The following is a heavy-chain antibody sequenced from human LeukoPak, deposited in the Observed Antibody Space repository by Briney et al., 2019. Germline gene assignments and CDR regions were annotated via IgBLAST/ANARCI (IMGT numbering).Heavy chain of an antibody. D-gene: IGHD3-3*01. V-gene: IGHV4-38-2*01. Sequence: SETLSLTCDVSGYSITTDYYRGWIRQPPGKGLEWIGSIYHSGSTYYNPSLKSRVTISVDTSKNQFSLKLSSVTAADTAVYYCARRITIFGVVITYYFDYWGQGTLVTVSS. J-gene: IGHJ4*02. CDR1: GYSITTDYY. CDR3: ARRITIFGVVITYYFDY. CDR2: IYHSGST.